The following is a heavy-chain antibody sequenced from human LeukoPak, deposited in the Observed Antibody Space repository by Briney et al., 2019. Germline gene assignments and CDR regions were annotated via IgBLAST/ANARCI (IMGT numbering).Heavy chain of an antibody. D-gene: IGHD3-9*01. V-gene: IGHV3-74*01. CDR2: ISSDGTTT. J-gene: IGHJ4*02. Sequence: GGSLRLSCAASGFTLSKYWMHWVRQAPGKGLAWVSRISSDGTTTAYADSVKGRFTISRDSAKNMLYLQMNSLRVDGTAMYYCASPGDNYAILGLDYWGQGTLVTVSS. CDR3: ASPGDNYAILGLDY. CDR1: GFTLSKYW.